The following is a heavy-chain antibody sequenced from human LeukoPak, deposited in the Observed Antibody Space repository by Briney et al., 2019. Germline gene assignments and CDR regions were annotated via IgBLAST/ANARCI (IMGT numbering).Heavy chain of an antibody. CDR3: ARGGEEQQLAGFDY. V-gene: IGHV3-48*03. D-gene: IGHD6-13*01. CDR2: ISSSGSTI. CDR1: GCTFSSYE. Sequence: PGGSLRLSCAASGCTFSSYEMNWVRQAPGKGLEWVSYISSSGSTIYYADSVKGRFTISRDNAKNSLYLQMNSLRAEDTAVYYCARGGEEQQLAGFDYWGQGTLVAVSS. J-gene: IGHJ4*02.